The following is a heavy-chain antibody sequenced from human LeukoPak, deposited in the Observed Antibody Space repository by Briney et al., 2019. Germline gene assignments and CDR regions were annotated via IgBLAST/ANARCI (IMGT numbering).Heavy chain of an antibody. Sequence: GGSLRLSCAASGFTFSSYGMSWVRQAPGKGLEWVSAIGGRDGSTYYADSVKGRFTISRDNSKNTLYVQMNSLRAEDTAVYYCAKGHYYGSGSSDYWGQGTLVTVSS. D-gene: IGHD3-10*01. CDR3: AKGHYYGSGSSDY. CDR2: IGGRDGST. CDR1: GFTFSSYG. J-gene: IGHJ4*02. V-gene: IGHV3-23*01.